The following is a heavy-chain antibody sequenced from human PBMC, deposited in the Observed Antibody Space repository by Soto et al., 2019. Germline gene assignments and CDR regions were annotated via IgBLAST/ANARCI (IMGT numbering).Heavy chain of an antibody. CDR2: IYYSGST. V-gene: IGHV4-59*01. CDR1: GGSISSYY. J-gene: IGHJ5*02. Sequence: LSLTCTVSGGSISSYYWSWIRQPPGKGLEWIGYIYYSGSTNYNPSLKSRVTISVDTSKNQFSLKLSSVTAADTAVYHCARAYGDYVRSWFDPWGQGTLVTVSS. CDR3: ARAYGDYVRSWFDP. D-gene: IGHD4-17*01.